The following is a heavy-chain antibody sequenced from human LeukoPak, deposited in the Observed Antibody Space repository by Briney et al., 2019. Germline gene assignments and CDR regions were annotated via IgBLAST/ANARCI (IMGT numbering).Heavy chain of an antibody. Sequence: GGSLRLSCAATGFTFSDSAMSWVRQALGKGLGWVSAISDSKRGGTTYYADSVKGRFTISRDTSKNTLYLQMSSLSVEDTAVYYCAKVPNYYDTTTYYGWGQGTLVTVSS. CDR1: GFTFSDSA. V-gene: IGHV3-23*01. CDR2: ISDSKRGGTT. J-gene: IGHJ4*02. D-gene: IGHD3-22*01. CDR3: AKVPNYYDTTTYYG.